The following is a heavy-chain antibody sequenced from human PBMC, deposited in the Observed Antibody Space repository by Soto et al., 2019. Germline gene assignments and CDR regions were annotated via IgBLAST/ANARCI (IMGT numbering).Heavy chain of an antibody. V-gene: IGHV3-30*18. CDR1: GFTFSSYA. CDR3: AKLGDAVSGFFDF. Sequence: VQLVESGGGLVKPGGSLRLSCAASGFTFSSYAIHWVHQAPGKGLEWVADVSFDGSHKSYAAPVRGRFTLSRDDSKKTVYLQMNSLRAEDTALYYCAKLGDAVSGFFDFWGQGAQVAVSS. D-gene: IGHD3-3*01. J-gene: IGHJ5*01. CDR2: VSFDGSHK.